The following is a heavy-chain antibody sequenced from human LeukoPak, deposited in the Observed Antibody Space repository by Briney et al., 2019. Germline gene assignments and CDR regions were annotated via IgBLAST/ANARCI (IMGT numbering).Heavy chain of an antibody. CDR2: IYHSGST. CDR3: ARTYCGGDCYSPYYFDY. V-gene: IGHV4-30-2*01. J-gene: IGHJ4*02. Sequence: NHSETLSLTCTVSGGSISSGGYSWSWIRQPPGKGLEWIGYIYHSGSTYYNPSLKSRVTISVDRSKNQFSLKLSSVTAADTAVYYCARTYCGGDCYSPYYFDYWGQGTLVTVSS. D-gene: IGHD2-21*02. CDR1: GGSISSGGYS.